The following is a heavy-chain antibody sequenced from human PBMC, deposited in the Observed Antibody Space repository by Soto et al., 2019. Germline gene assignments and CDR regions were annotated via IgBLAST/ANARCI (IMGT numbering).Heavy chain of an antibody. V-gene: IGHV4-34*01. D-gene: IGHD4-17*01. CDR2: INHSGST. Sequence: SETLSLTCAVYGGSFSGYYWSWIRQPPGKGLEWIGEINHSGSTNYNPSLKSRVTISVDTSKNQFSLKLSSVTAADTAVYYCARGPSYSDSYLDYWGQGALVTVSS. CDR1: GGSFSGYY. J-gene: IGHJ4*02. CDR3: ARGPSYSDSYLDY.